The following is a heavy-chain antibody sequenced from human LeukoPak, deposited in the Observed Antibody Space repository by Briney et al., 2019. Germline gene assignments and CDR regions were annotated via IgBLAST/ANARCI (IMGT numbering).Heavy chain of an antibody. Sequence: GGSLRLSCEGSGFTFSNYWMGWVRQAPGKGLQWVANIKTDGSEKYYVDSVKGRFTISRDNAKNSLYLQVNSLRAEDTAFYYCARGHNSRAGVTDCCPLDFWGQGTLVTVSS. V-gene: IGHV3-7*01. CDR1: GFTFSNYW. D-gene: IGHD2-21*02. CDR2: IKTDGSEK. J-gene: IGHJ4*02. CDR3: ARGHNSRAGVTDCCPLDF.